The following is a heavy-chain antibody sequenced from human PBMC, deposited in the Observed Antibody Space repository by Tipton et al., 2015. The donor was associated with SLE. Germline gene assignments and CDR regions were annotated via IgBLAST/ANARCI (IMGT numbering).Heavy chain of an antibody. CDR1: GFTFTTYA. Sequence: SLRLSCAASGFTFTTYAMHWVRQAPGKGLEWVALISYDGSNKYYADSVKGRFTISRDNSKNTLYLQMNSLRAEDTAVYYCARDQPVVAATPLDYWGQGTLVTVSS. V-gene: IGHV3-30*04. CDR3: ARDQPVVAATPLDY. D-gene: IGHD2-15*01. J-gene: IGHJ4*02. CDR2: ISYDGSNK.